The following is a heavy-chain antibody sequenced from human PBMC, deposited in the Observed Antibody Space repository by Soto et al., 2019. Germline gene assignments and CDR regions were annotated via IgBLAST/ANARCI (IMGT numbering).Heavy chain of an antibody. Sequence: QVQLQESGPGLVKPSQTLSLTCTVSGGSISSGGYYWSWIRQHPGKGLEWIGYIYYSGSTYYNPSLTSRVTISVDTSKNQFSLKLSSVTAADTDGYYCARYYYDSSGSNAFDIWGQGTMVTVSS. J-gene: IGHJ3*02. CDR1: GGSISSGGYY. D-gene: IGHD3-22*01. CDR2: IYYSGST. CDR3: ARYYYDSSGSNAFDI. V-gene: IGHV4-31*03.